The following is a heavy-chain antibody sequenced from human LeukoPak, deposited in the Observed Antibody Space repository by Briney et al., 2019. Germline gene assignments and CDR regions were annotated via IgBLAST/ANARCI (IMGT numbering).Heavy chain of an antibody. CDR2: ISCSSSYI. V-gene: IGHV3-21*01. D-gene: IGHD2-2*01. J-gene: IGHJ4*02. CDR1: GFTFSSYS. Sequence: GGSLRLSCAASGFTFSSYSMSWVRQAPGKGLEWVSSISCSSSYIYYADSVKGRYTISRDNAKNSLYLQMNSLRAEDTAVYYCARSSLNALGYCSSTSCLFDYWGQGTLVTVSS. CDR3: ARSSLNALGYCSSTSCLFDY.